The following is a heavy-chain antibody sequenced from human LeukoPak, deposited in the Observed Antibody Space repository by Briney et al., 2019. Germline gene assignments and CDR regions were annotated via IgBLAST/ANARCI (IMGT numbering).Heavy chain of an antibody. J-gene: IGHJ5*02. D-gene: IGHD4-17*01. CDR1: GYTFTSYG. CDR3: ARDQGNGDYPDWFDP. Sequence: ASVKVSCKASGYTFTSYGISWVRQAPGQGLEWMGWISAYNGNINYAQKLQGRVTMTTDTFTRTAYMELRSLRYDDTAVYYCARDQGNGDYPDWFDPWGQGTLVTVSS. V-gene: IGHV1-18*01. CDR2: ISAYNGNI.